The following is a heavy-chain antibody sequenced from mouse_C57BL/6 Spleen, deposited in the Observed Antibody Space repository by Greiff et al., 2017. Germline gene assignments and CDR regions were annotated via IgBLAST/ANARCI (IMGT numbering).Heavy chain of an antibody. D-gene: IGHD1-1*01. CDR1: GYSITSGYY. Sequence: EVQLQQSGPGLVKPSQSLSLTCSVTGYSITSGYYWNWIRQFPGNKLEWMGYISYDGSNNYNPSLKNRISITRDTSKNQFFLKLNSVTTEDTATYYCAREVITTVVAHYYAMDYWGQGTSVTVSS. V-gene: IGHV3-6*01. CDR2: ISYDGSN. CDR3: AREVITTVVAHYYAMDY. J-gene: IGHJ4*01.